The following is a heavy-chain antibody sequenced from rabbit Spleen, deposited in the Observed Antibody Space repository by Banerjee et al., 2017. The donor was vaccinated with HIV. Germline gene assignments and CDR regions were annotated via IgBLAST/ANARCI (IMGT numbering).Heavy chain of an antibody. CDR3: ARGVDSSGSGSYFDL. V-gene: IGHV1S40*01. CDR2: GSSGST. D-gene: IGHD1-1*01. Sequence: GSSGSTYYASWAKGRFTISKTSSTTVTLQMTSLTAADTATHFCARGVDSSGSGSYFDLWGPGTLVTVS. J-gene: IGHJ4*01.